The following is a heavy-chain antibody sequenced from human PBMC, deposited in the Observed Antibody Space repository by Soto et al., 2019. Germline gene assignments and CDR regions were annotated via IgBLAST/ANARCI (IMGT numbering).Heavy chain of an antibody. CDR2: ILVGGST. CDR1: GFICSSYD. CDR3: AKATATSGGAFEI. V-gene: IGHV3-23*01. Sequence: GGSLRLSCAVSGFICSSYDMSWVRQAPGKGLEWVSTILVGGSTHYEDSVKGRFTISRDTSKNTVYLQMNRLTGGDTAVYYCAKATATSGGAFEIYGQGTMVTVSS. D-gene: IGHD1-1*01. J-gene: IGHJ3*02.